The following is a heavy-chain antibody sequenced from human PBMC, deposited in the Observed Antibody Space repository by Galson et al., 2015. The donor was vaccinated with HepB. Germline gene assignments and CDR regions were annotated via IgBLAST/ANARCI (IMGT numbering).Heavy chain of an antibody. CDR1: GGSISSSTYY. V-gene: IGHV4-39*01. J-gene: IGHJ4*02. CDR2: IYYSGST. CDR3: ARQAGSYSYDDY. D-gene: IGHD1-26*01. Sequence: SETLSLTCTVSGGSISSSTYYWGWIRQPPGKGLEWIGSIYYSGSTYYNPSLKSRVTISVDTSKNQFSLKLSSVTAADTAVYYCARQAGSYSYDDYWGQGTLVTVSS.